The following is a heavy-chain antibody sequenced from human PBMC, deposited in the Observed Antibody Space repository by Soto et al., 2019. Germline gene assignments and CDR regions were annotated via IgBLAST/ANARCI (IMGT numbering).Heavy chain of an antibody. J-gene: IGHJ6*02. CDR3: ARGRENYYDSSGYYYDIAYYYYGMDV. CDR1: GYTFTSYD. CDR2: MNPNSGNT. Sequence: ASVTVPCKASGYTFTSYDINWVRQATGQGLEWMGWMNPNSGNTGYAQKFQGRVTMTRNTSISTAYMELSSLRSEDTAVYYCARGRENYYDSSGYYYDIAYYYYGMDVWGQGTTVTVSS. D-gene: IGHD3-22*01. V-gene: IGHV1-8*02.